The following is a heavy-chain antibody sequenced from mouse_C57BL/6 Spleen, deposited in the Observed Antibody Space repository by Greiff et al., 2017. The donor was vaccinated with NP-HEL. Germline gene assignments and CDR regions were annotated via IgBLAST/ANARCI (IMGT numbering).Heavy chain of an antibody. V-gene: IGHV5-4*01. J-gene: IGHJ4*01. CDR1: GFTFSSYA. CDR3: ARDKADYDPIDYAMDY. CDR2: ISDGGSYT. Sequence: EVQGVESGGGLVKPGGSLKLSCAASGFTFSSYAMSWVRQTPEKRLEWVATISDGGSYTYYPENVKGRFTISRDNAKNNLYLHMSHLKSEDTAMYYCARDKADYDPIDYAMDYWGQGTSVTVSS. D-gene: IGHD2-4*01.